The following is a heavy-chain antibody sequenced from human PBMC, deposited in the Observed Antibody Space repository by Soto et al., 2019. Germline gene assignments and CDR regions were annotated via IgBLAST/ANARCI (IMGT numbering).Heavy chain of an antibody. V-gene: IGHV1-18*01. CDR1: GYTFTSHG. CDR3: ARILRGSNIDHYPHMVV. Sequence: QVQLVQSGAEVKKPGASVKVSCKASGYTFTSHGISWVRQAPGQGLEWMGWISAYNGDTNYAQKQQRRVTVTTDTKTSIAFKKLRPLTADDTAVYCCARILRGSNIDHYPHMVVGGEGTTVTVSS. CDR2: ISAYNGDT. D-gene: IGHD3-10*01. J-gene: IGHJ6*03.